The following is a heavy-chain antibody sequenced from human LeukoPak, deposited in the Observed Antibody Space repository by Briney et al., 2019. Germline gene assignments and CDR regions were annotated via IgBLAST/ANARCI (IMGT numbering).Heavy chain of an antibody. J-gene: IGHJ4*02. CDR1: GFTFSNYY. D-gene: IGHD3-22*01. V-gene: IGHV3-11*01. Sequence: GGSLRLSCAASGFTFSNYYMSWIRQTPGKRLEWLSYISGSGGDIHYADSVKGRFTISRDNAKNSLYLQMNSLRAEDTAMYYCVRDIRAVGITLYFDYWGQGILVTVTS. CDR3: VRDIRAVGITLYFDY. CDR2: ISGSGGDI.